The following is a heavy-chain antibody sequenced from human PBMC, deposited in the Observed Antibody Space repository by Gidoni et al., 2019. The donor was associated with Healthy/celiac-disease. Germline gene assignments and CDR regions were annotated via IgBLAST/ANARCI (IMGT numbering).Heavy chain of an antibody. CDR3: ARVHDGNYYYYGMDV. J-gene: IGHJ6*02. D-gene: IGHD1-26*01. CDR1: GGSFSGYY. Sequence: QVQLQQWGAGLLKPSETLSLTCAVYGGSFSGYYWSWIRQPPGKGLEWIGEINHSGSTNYNPSLKSRVTISVDTSKNQFSLKLSSVTAADTAVYYCARVHDGNYYYYGMDVWGQGTTVTVSS. CDR2: INHSGST. V-gene: IGHV4-34*01.